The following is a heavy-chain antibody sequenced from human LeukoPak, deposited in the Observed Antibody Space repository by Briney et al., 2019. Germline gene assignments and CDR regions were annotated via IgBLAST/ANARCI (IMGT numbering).Heavy chain of an antibody. CDR2: INHSGST. CDR1: GGSFSGYY. V-gene: IGHV4-34*01. D-gene: IGHD3-10*01. J-gene: IGHJ4*02. Sequence: PSETLSLTCAVYGGSFSGYYWSWIRQPPGKGLEWIGEINHSGSTNYNPSLKSRVTISVDTSKNQFSLKLSSVTAADTAVYYCARGLVYYYGSGSYYPYWGQGTLVTVSS. CDR3: ARGLVYYYGSGSYYPY.